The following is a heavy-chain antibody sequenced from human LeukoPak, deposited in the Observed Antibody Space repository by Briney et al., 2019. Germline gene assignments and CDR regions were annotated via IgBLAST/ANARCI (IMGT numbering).Heavy chain of an antibody. D-gene: IGHD1-26*01. Sequence: GSLGLSCAASGFTLSSYSMNWVRQAPGKGLEWVSSISSSSSYIYYADSVKGRFTISRDNAKNSLYLQMNSLRAEDTAVYYRARYSGSYATYDYWGQGTLVTVSS. CDR1: GFTLSSYS. J-gene: IGHJ4*02. V-gene: IGHV3-21*01. CDR3: ARYSGSYATYDY. CDR2: ISSSSSYI.